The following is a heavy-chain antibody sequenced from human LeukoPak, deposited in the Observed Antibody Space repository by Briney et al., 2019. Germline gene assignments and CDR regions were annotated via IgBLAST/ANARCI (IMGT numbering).Heavy chain of an antibody. CDR1: GGSISGGDYY. J-gene: IGHJ6*04. CDR2: IYYSGST. CDR3: ARDRLIAAAGTLAGMDV. D-gene: IGHD6-13*01. V-gene: IGHV4-30-4*01. Sequence: PSETLSLTCTVSGGSISGGDYYWSWIRQPPGKGLEWIGYIYYSGSTYYNPSLKSRVTISVDTSKNQFSLKLSSVTAADTAVYYCARDRLIAAAGTLAGMDVWGNGTTVTVSS.